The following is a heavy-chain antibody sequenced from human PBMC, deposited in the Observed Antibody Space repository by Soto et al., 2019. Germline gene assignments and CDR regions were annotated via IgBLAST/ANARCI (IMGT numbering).Heavy chain of an antibody. Sequence: TSETLSLTCTVSGGSISSGGYYWSWISQHPGKGLEWIGYIYYSGSTYYNPSLKSRVTISVDTSKNQFSLKLSSVTAADTAVYYCARAVHLSDYVGLWYFDLWGRGTLVTVSS. CDR2: IYYSGST. D-gene: IGHD4-17*01. J-gene: IGHJ2*01. V-gene: IGHV4-31*03. CDR3: ARAVHLSDYVGLWYFDL. CDR1: GGSISSGGYY.